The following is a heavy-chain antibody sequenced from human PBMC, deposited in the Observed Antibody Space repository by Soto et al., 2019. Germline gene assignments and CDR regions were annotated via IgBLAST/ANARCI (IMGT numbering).Heavy chain of an antibody. D-gene: IGHD1-7*01. J-gene: IGHJ5*02. CDR1: GFTFSSYG. V-gene: IGHV3-33*01. CDR3: AREAGTTPRGWFDP. CDR2: IWYDGSNK. Sequence: GGSLRLSCAASGFTFSSYGMHWVRQAPGKGLEWVAVIWYDGSNKYYADSVKGRFTISRDNSKNTLYLQMNSLRAEDTAVYYCAREAGTTPRGWFDPWGQGTLVTVSS.